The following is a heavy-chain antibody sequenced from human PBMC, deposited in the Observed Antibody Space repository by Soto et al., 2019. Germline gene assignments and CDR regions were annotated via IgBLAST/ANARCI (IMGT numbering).Heavy chain of an antibody. V-gene: IGHV5-51*01. Sequence: GESLKISCKGSGYRITNYWVAWVRQMPGKGLEWMGIIHPGDSDTRYSPSFQGQVNISADKSTDTAHLQWTSLRASDTAMYYCARHSPYGSGSYYAPLDPWGQGTLVTVSS. CDR3: ARHSPYGSGSYYAPLDP. J-gene: IGHJ5*02. CDR1: GYRITNYW. CDR2: IHPGDSDT. D-gene: IGHD3-10*01.